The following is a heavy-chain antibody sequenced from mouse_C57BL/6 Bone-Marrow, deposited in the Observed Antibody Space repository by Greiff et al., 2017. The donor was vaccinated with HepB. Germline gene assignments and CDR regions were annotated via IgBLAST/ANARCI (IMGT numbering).Heavy chain of an antibody. CDR1: GYAFSSSW. D-gene: IGHD5-5*01. J-gene: IGHJ2*01. V-gene: IGHV1-82*01. CDR2: IYPGDGDT. Sequence: VQLVESGPELVKPGASVKISCKASGYAFSSSWMNWVKQRPGKGLEWIGRIYPGDGDTNYNGKFKGKATLTADKSSSTAYMQLSSLTSEDSAVYFCALPYSVFDYWGQGTTLTVSS. CDR3: ALPYSVFDY.